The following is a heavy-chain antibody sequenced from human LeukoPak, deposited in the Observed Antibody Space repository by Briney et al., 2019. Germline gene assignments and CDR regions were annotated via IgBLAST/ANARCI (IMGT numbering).Heavy chain of an antibody. CDR3: TRARMRSGSYYRLDYYYGMDV. CDR1: GFTFDDYG. V-gene: IGHV3-20*01. J-gene: IGHJ6*02. CDR2: INWNGGST. Sequence: GGSLRLSCAASGFTFDDYGMSWVRQAPGKGLEWVSGINWNGGSTGYADSVKGRFTISRDNAKNSLYLQMNSLRADDTALYHCTRARMRSGSYYRLDYYYGMDVWGQGTTVTVSS. D-gene: IGHD3-10*01.